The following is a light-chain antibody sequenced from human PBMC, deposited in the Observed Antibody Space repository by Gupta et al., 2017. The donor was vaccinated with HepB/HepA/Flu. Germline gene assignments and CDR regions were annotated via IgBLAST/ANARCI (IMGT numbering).Light chain of an antibody. J-gene: IGKJ4*01. Sequence: DAVLTQSPLSLPVTLGQSASISCRSSQNLLFSDGNTFLHWYQQRPGQSPRRLIYRVSNRDSGVPDRFSGSGSGTDFTLKISRVEAEDIGVYYCCQGKHWPPSFGGGTKVEIK. CDR2: RVS. V-gene: IGKV2-30*01. CDR3: CQGKHWPPS. CDR1: QNLLFSDGNTF.